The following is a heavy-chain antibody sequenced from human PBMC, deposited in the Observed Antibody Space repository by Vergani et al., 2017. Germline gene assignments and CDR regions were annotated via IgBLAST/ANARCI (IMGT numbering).Heavy chain of an antibody. CDR1: GGSISSGSYY. CDR2: IYTSGST. V-gene: IGHV4-61*02. J-gene: IGHJ4*02. Sequence: QVQLQESGPGLVKPSQTLSLTCTVSGGSISSGSYYWSWIRQPAGKGLEWIGRIYTSGSTNYNPSLKSRVTISVDTSKNQFSLKLSCVTAADTAVYYCARTLFGVGFDYWGQGSLVTVSS. CDR3: ARTLFGVGFDY. D-gene: IGHD3-3*01.